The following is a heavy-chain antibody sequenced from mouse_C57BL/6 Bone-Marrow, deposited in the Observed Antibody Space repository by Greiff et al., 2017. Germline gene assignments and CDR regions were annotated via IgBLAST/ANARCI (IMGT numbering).Heavy chain of an antibody. J-gene: IGHJ2*01. Sequence: VQLQQSGAELVRPGASVTLSCKASGYTFTDYEMHWVKQTPVHGLEWIGAIDPETGGTAYNQKFKGKAILTADKSSSTAYMELRRLTSEDSAVYYCTRDYYGSSFFDYWGQGTTLTVSS. CDR2: IDPETGGT. D-gene: IGHD1-1*01. CDR1: GYTFTDYE. CDR3: TRDYYGSSFFDY. V-gene: IGHV1-15*01.